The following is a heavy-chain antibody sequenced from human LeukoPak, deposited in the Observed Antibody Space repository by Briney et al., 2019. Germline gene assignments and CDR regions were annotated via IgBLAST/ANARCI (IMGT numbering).Heavy chain of an antibody. CDR1: SYSLTRGYY. J-gene: IGHJ4*02. Sequence: PETLSLTCSVASYSLTRGYYWGWIRQSPGKGREWIGTIYLVGSTSYNPSLKSRVTISLDMYKNQFSLKLSSVTAADTAVYCCVREGPIRFLEQIDYWGKGTLVTVSS. V-gene: IGHV4-38-2*02. CDR2: IYLVGST. CDR3: VREGPIRFLEQIDY. D-gene: IGHD3-3*01.